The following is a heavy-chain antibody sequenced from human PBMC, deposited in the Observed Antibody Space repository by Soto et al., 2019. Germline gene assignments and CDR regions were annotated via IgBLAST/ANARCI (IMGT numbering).Heavy chain of an antibody. Sequence: VGSLRLSCAASGFTFSSYSMNWVRQAPGKGLEWVSSISSSSSYIYYADSVKVRFTISRDNAKNSLYLQMNSLRAEDTAVYYCATPYYYDSSGYRLRVDAFDIWGQGTMVTVSS. J-gene: IGHJ3*02. V-gene: IGHV3-21*01. CDR1: GFTFSSYS. CDR3: ATPYYYDSSGYRLRVDAFDI. D-gene: IGHD3-22*01. CDR2: ISSSSSYI.